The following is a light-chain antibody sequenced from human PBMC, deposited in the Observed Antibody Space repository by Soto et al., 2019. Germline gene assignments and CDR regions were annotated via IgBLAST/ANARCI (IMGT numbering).Light chain of an antibody. V-gene: IGKV1-9*01. CDR3: QQLNSYPLN. J-gene: IGKJ4*01. CDR1: QDISAY. CDR2: AAS. Sequence: DIQMTQSPSTLSGSVVDRVTITFRASQDISAYLAWYQQRPGKAPKLLIYAASTLQSWVPSRFSGSGSGTEFTLTISSLQPEDFATYSCQQLNSYPLNCGGGTKGDIK.